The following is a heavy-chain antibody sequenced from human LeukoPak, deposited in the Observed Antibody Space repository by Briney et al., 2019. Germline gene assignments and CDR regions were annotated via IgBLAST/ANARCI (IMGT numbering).Heavy chain of an antibody. CDR3: ARDYYDSSGYRSWDY. Sequence: PGGSLRLSCAASGFTFSSYSMNWVRQAPGKGLEWVSSISSSSSYIYYAPSVKGPFTISRDNAKNSLYLQMHSLRAGDTAVYYCARDYYDSSGYRSWDYWGQGTLVTVSS. CDR1: GFTFSSYS. J-gene: IGHJ4*02. CDR2: ISSSSSYI. D-gene: IGHD3-22*01. V-gene: IGHV3-21*01.